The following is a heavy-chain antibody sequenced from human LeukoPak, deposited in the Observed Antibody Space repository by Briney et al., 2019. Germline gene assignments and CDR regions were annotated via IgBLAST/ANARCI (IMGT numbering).Heavy chain of an antibody. CDR1: GYRFTSYW. D-gene: IGHD2-15*01. CDR3: GRGEMRYCTGGRCYDY. CDR2: IYPGDSDT. V-gene: IGHV5-51*01. Sequence: GESLQISCKGSGYRFTSYWIGCVRQMPGKGLEWMGIIYPGDSDTRYSPSFQGQVTISADKSISTAYLQWSSLKAPDTAMYYCGRGEMRYCTGGRCYDYWGQGTLVTVSS. J-gene: IGHJ4*02.